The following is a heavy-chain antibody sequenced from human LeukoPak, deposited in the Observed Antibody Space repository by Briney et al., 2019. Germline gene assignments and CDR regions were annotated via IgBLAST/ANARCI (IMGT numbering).Heavy chain of an antibody. CDR2: INEDGSEK. D-gene: IGHD3-22*01. J-gene: IGHJ4*02. CDR3: ARAYYYDSSGSRTFEY. V-gene: IGHV3-7*01. Sequence: PGGSLRLSCAASGFTFSGFWMTWVRQAPGKGLEWVANINEDGSEKYYVDSVKGRFTISRDNAKNSLYLQMNSLRAEDTAVYYCARAYYYDSSGSRTFEYWGQGSLVTVSS. CDR1: GFTFSGFW.